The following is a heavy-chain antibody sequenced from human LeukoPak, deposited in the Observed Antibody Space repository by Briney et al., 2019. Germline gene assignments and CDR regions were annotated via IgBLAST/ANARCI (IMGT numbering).Heavy chain of an antibody. Sequence: SQTLSLTCTVSGGSFNSGSYYWSWIRQPPGKGLEWIGYIYYSGSTNYNPSLKSRVTISVDTSKNQFSLKLSSVTAADTAVYYCARLRITILRGHDAFDIWGQGTMVTVSS. CDR3: ARLRITILRGHDAFDI. CDR1: GGSFNSGSYY. V-gene: IGHV4-61*01. D-gene: IGHD3-3*01. J-gene: IGHJ3*02. CDR2: IYYSGST.